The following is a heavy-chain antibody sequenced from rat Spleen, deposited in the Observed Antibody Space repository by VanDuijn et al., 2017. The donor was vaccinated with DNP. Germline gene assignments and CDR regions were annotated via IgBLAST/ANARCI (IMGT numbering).Heavy chain of an antibody. V-gene: IGHV5-20*01. CDR3: ATHDWTS. CDR2: ISYDGGST. D-gene: IGHD1-12*01. J-gene: IGHJ2*01. Sequence: EMQLVESGGGLVQPGRSLKLSCAASGFTFSDYYMAWVRQAPTKGLEWVAYISYDGGSTYYGDSVKGRFTISRDNAKSTLYLQMDSLRSEDTATYYCATHDWTSWGQGVMVTVSS. CDR1: GFTFSDYY.